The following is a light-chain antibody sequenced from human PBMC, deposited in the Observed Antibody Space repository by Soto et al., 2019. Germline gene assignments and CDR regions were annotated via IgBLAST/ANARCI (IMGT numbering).Light chain of an antibody. CDR2: DAS. V-gene: IGKV1-5*01. J-gene: IGKJ1*01. CDR1: QSISSW. Sequence: DIQMTQSPSTLSASVGDRVTITCRAGQSISSWLAWYQQKPGKAPKLLIYDASSLESGVPSRFSGSGSGTEFTLTISSLQPDDFATDYCQQYNSYFGQGTKVEIQ. CDR3: QQYNSY.